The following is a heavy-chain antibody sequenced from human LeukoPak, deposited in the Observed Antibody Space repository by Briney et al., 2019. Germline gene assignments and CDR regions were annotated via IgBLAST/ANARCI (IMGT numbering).Heavy chain of an antibody. CDR3: ARDRRDFWSGYYMDV. CDR1: GGSISDYY. D-gene: IGHD3-3*01. V-gene: IGHV4-4*07. J-gene: IGHJ6*03. CDR2: IHTTGST. Sequence: SETLSLTCTVSGGSISDYYWSWIRQPAGKGLEWVGHIHTTGSTSYNPSLKGRVTMSVDTSKNQFSLNLSSVTAADTAMYYCARDRRDFWSGYYMDVWGKGTTVTVSS.